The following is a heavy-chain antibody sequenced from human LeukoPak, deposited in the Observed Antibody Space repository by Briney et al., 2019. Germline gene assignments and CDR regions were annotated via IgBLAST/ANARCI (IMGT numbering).Heavy chain of an antibody. CDR3: ARGNTMVRGLSFPMDV. CDR1: GETFSGYH. V-gene: IGHV4-34*01. J-gene: IGHJ6*03. Sequence: SETLSLTRAVYGETFSGYHWSWIRQSPGKWLEWIGEINHNGNANYNPSLKSQVAISVDTSKNQFSLKLSSVTAADTAVYYCARGNTMVRGLSFPMDVWAKGTTVTVSS. D-gene: IGHD3-10*01. CDR2: INHNGNA.